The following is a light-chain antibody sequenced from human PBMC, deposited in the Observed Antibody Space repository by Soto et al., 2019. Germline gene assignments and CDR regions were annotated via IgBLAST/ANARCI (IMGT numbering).Light chain of an antibody. CDR3: QQYNSYPWT. V-gene: IGKV1-5*03. CDR2: EAS. Sequence: DIRMTQSPSTLSASVGDRVTITCRASQSVSGWLAWFQQKPGKAPNLLIYEASSLESGVPSRFRGSGSGTEFTLTISRLQSDDFATYYCQQYNSYPWTFGQGTKV. CDR1: QSVSGW. J-gene: IGKJ1*01.